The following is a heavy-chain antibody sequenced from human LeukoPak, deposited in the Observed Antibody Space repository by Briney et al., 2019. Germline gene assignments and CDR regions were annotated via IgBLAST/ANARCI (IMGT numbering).Heavy chain of an antibody. Sequence: SETLSLTCTVSGGSISSYCWSWIRQPPGKGLEWIGYIYYSGSTNYNPSLKSRVTISVDTSKNQFSLKLSSVTAADTAVYYCARGVYDYGDYDEPPPLGYWGQGTLVTVSS. CDR1: GGSISSYC. CDR2: IYYSGST. CDR3: ARGVYDYGDYDEPPPLGY. J-gene: IGHJ4*02. D-gene: IGHD4-17*01. V-gene: IGHV4-59*01.